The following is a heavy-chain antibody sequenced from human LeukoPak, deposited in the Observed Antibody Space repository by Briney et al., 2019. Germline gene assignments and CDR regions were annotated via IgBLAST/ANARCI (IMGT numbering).Heavy chain of an antibody. J-gene: IGHJ4*02. CDR1: GFTFSSYG. CDR2: TRYDGSNK. V-gene: IGHV3-30*02. CDR3: AKDTGKYSSGWTDY. Sequence: GGSLRLSCAASGFTFSSYGMHWVRQAPGKGLEWVAFTRYDGSNKYYADSVKGRFTISRDNSKNTLYLQMNSLRAEDTAVYYCAKDTGKYSSGWTDYWGQGTLVTVSS. D-gene: IGHD6-19*01.